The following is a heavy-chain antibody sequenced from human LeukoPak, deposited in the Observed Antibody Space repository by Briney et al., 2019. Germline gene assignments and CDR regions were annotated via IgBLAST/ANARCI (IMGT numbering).Heavy chain of an antibody. V-gene: IGHV3-23*01. J-gene: IGHJ6*02. CDR2: ISGTGGRT. CDR3: AAPRGYSGYDLYYYYGMDV. CDR1: GFTFSSYA. Sequence: GGSLRLSCAASGFTFSSYAMSWVRQAPGKGLEWVSAISGTGGRTYYADSVKGRFTISRDNSKNTLYLQMSSLRSEDTAVYYCAAPRGYSGYDLYYYYGMDVWGQGTTVTVSS. D-gene: IGHD5-12*01.